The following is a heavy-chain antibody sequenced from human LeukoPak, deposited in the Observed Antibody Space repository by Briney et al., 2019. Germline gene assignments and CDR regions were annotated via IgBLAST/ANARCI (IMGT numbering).Heavy chain of an antibody. D-gene: IGHD3-22*01. Sequence: PGGSLRLSCAASGFTVSSNYMSWVRQAPGKGLEWVSVIYSGGSTYYADSVKGRFTLSRDSSKNTLFLQMNGLRAEDTAAYYCAREPQGDSSGYDAFDVWGQGTLVTVSS. CDR3: AREPQGDSSGYDAFDV. J-gene: IGHJ3*01. V-gene: IGHV3-66*01. CDR2: IYSGGST. CDR1: GFTVSSNY.